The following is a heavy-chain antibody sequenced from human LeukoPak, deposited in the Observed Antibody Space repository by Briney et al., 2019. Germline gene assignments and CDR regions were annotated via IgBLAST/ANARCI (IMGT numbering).Heavy chain of an antibody. Sequence: TLTLSCAASGFIFSSYGMHCFGQAPGKGLVWWAVIWYDRSNKYYADSVKGRFTMSRDNSKNTLYLQMNSLRAEDTAVYYCARGAVAGDYWGQGTLVTVSS. CDR1: GFIFSSYG. CDR3: ARGAVAGDY. V-gene: IGHV3-33*01. D-gene: IGHD6-19*01. CDR2: IWYDRSNK. J-gene: IGHJ4*02.